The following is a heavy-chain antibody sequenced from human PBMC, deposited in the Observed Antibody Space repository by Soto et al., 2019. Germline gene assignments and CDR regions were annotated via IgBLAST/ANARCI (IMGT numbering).Heavy chain of an antibody. CDR1: GGSISTSGYY. CDR2: IFYSGRT. J-gene: IGHJ4*02. Sequence: TLSLTCTVSGGSISTSGYYWGWIRQPPGKGLEWIGSIFYSGRTYSNPSLKSRVTISVDTSKNQFSLKLSSVTAADTAVYYCARYNWNPAGFDYWGQGTLVTVSS. CDR3: ARYNWNPAGFDY. V-gene: IGHV4-39*07. D-gene: IGHD1-20*01.